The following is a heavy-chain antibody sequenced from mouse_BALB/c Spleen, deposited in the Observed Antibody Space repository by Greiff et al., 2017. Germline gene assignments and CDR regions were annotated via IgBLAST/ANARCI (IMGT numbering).Heavy chain of an antibody. CDR2: IDPANGNT. J-gene: IGHJ1*01. V-gene: IGHV14-3*02. CDR3: ALYDGYSRYFDV. Sequence: EVQVVESGAELVKPGASVKLSCTASGFNIKDTYMHWVKQRPEQGLEWIGRIDPANGNTKYDPKFQGKATITADTSSNTAYLQLSSLTSEDTAVYYCALYDGYSRYFDVWGAGTTVTVSS. D-gene: IGHD2-3*01. CDR1: GFNIKDTY.